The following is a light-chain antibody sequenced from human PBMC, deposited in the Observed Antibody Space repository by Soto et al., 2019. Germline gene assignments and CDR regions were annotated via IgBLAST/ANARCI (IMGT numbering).Light chain of an antibody. CDR3: HQYSRSPVTFSPLT. V-gene: IGKV3-11*01. Sequence: EVVLTQSPATLSLSPGESATLSCRASQSVRSYLAWYQQKPGQAPRLLIYGASNRATGIPARFSGSGSGTDFTLTISSLEPEDFAVYYCHQYSRSPVTFSPLTFGGGSKVEI. CDR2: GAS. CDR1: QSVRSY. J-gene: IGKJ4*01.